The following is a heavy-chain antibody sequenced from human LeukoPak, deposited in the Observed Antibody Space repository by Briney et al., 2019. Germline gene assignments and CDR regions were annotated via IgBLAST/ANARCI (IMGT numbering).Heavy chain of an antibody. CDR2: IYSGGST. D-gene: IGHD2-15*01. V-gene: IGHV3-23*03. CDR1: GFTFSSYA. Sequence: GSLRLSCAASGFTFSSYAMSWVRQAPGKGLEWVSVIYSGGSTYYADSVKGRFTISRDNSKNTLYLQMNSLRAEDTAVYYCAKDRLRAFDIWGQGTMVTVSS. J-gene: IGHJ3*02. CDR3: AKDRLRAFDI.